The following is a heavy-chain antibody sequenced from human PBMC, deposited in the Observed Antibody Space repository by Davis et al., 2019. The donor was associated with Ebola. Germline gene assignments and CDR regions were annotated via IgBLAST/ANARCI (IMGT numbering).Heavy chain of an antibody. J-gene: IGHJ6*03. Sequence: GESLKISCKGSGYSFTSYWIGWVRQMPGKGLEWMGIIYPGDSDTRYSPSFQGQVTISADKSISTAYLQWSSLKASDTAMYYCARPISSSSSSGSYYYYYMDVWGKGTTVTVSS. CDR2: IYPGDSDT. CDR3: ARPISSSSSSGSYYYYYMDV. CDR1: GYSFTSYW. V-gene: IGHV5-51*01. D-gene: IGHD6-6*01.